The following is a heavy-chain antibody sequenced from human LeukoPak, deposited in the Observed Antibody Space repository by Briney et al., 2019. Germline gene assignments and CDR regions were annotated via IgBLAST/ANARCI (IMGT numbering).Heavy chain of an antibody. Sequence: SETLSLTCTVSGGSISSYYWSWIRQPAGKGLEWIGRIYTSGGTNYNPSLKSRVTMSVDTSKNQFSLKLSSVTAADTAVYYCASSQYRGIAAAGTFDYWGQGTLVTVSS. D-gene: IGHD6-13*01. J-gene: IGHJ4*02. CDR3: ASSQYRGIAAAGTFDY. V-gene: IGHV4-4*07. CDR2: IYTSGGT. CDR1: GGSISSYY.